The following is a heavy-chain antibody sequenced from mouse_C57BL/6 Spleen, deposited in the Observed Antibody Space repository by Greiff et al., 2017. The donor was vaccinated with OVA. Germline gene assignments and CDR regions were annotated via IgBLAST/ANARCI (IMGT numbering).Heavy chain of an antibody. Sequence: EVKLQESGGGLVKPGGSLKLSCAASGFTFSSYAMSWVRQTPEKRLEWVATISDGGSYTYYPDNVKGRFTISRDNAKNNLYLQMSHLKSEDTAMYYCARDERSTMVTTKFAYWGQGTLVTVSA. CDR1: GFTFSSYA. CDR3: ARDERSTMVTTKFAY. D-gene: IGHD2-2*01. CDR2: ISDGGSYT. J-gene: IGHJ3*01. V-gene: IGHV5-4*01.